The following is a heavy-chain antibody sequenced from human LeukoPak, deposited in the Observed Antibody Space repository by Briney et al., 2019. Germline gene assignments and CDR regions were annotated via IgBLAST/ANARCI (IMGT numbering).Heavy chain of an antibody. CDR1: GFTVSSNY. J-gene: IGHJ4*02. D-gene: IGHD3-10*01. Sequence: GGSLRLSYAASGFTVSSNYMSWVRQAPGKGLEWVSVIYTGGTTYYADSVKGRFTISRDNSKNTLYLQMNSLRAEDTAVYYCAEFYGSGTYTFDYWGQGTLVTVSS. CDR3: AEFYGSGTYTFDY. V-gene: IGHV3-66*02. CDR2: IYTGGTT.